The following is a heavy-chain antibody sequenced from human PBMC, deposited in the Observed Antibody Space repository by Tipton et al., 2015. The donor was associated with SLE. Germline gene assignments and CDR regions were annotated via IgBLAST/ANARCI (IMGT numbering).Heavy chain of an antibody. CDR3: ARANGIVGGQVPYWYFDL. CDR1: GGSISTGGDS. Sequence: TLSLTCTVSGGSISTGGDSWGWIRQPPGKGLEWIGNIYSSGRTYDNPSLKSRITMSVDTSKNKFSLNLSSVTAADTAVYYCARANGIVGGQVPYWYFDLWGRGTLVTVSS. J-gene: IGHJ2*01. CDR2: IYSSGRT. V-gene: IGHV4-39*07. D-gene: IGHD1-26*01.